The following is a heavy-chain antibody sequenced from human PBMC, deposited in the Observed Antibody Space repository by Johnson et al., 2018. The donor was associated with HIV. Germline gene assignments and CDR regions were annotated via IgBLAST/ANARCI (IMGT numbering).Heavy chain of an antibody. V-gene: IGHV3-74*01. CDR2: IYENGNTI. Sequence: EVQLVDSGGGLVQPGGSLRLSCAASGFTFSKSWMHWVRQAPGKRLVWVSGIYENGNTINYADSLKCRFTISRDNAKNTLYLQMNSLRAEDTAVYYCAKGLRPYGSGPSDAFDIWGQGTMVTVSS. CDR1: GFTFSKSW. J-gene: IGHJ3*02. CDR3: AKGLRPYGSGPSDAFDI. D-gene: IGHD3-10*01.